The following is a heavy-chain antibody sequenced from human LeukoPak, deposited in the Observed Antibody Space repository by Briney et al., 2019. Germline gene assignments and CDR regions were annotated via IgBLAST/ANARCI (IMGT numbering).Heavy chain of an antibody. CDR2: IIPIFGTA. J-gene: IGHJ4*02. Sequence: SVTVSCKASGGTFSSYAISWVRQAPGQGLEWMGGIIPIFGTANYAQKFQGRVTITADKSTSTAYMELSSLRSEDTAVYYCASNYYYDSSGYYSQRYYFDYWGQGTLVTVSS. CDR1: GGTFSSYA. CDR3: ASNYYYDSSGYYSQRYYFDY. V-gene: IGHV1-69*06. D-gene: IGHD3-22*01.